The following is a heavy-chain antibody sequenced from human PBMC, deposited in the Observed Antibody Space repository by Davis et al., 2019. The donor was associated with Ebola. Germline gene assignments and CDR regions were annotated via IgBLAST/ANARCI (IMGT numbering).Heavy chain of an antibody. D-gene: IGHD2-2*02. CDR1: GFTFSGSA. CDR3: TTWLFHGYCSSTSCYTHFQH. V-gene: IGHV3-73*01. Sequence: GESLKISCAASGFTFSGSAMHWVRQASGKGLEWVGRIRSKANSYATAYAASVKGRFTISRDDSKNTAYLQMNSLKTEDTAVYYCTTWLFHGYCSSTSCYTHFQHWGQGTLVTVSS. CDR2: IRSKANSYAT. J-gene: IGHJ1*01.